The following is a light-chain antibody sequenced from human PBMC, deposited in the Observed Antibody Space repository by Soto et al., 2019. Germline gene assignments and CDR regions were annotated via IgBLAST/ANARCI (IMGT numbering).Light chain of an antibody. J-gene: IGKJ1*01. CDR3: QQRSNWPT. V-gene: IGKV3-11*01. CDR2: DAS. CDR1: QSVSRY. Sequence: IVLTQSPATLALSPGERATLSCRASQSVSRYLAWYQQKPGQAPRLLFYDASNRAAGIPTRFSGSGSGTDFTLTISSLEPEDFAVYYCQQRSNWPTFGQGTKVDIK.